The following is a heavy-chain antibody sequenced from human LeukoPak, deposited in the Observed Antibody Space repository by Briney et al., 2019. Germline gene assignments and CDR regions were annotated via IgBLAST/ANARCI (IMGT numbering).Heavy chain of an antibody. CDR1: GFTFSSYS. CDR2: ISSRSTYV. J-gene: IGHJ4*02. CDR3: ARVSPQDLVVVPGAFDY. D-gene: IGHD2-2*01. Sequence: GGSLRLSCATSGFTFSSYSMNWVRQAPGKGLEWVSSISSRSTYVYYADSVKGRFTISRDNAKNSLYLQMDSLRAEDTAVYYCARVSPQDLVVVPGAFDYWGQGTLVTVSS. V-gene: IGHV3-21*01.